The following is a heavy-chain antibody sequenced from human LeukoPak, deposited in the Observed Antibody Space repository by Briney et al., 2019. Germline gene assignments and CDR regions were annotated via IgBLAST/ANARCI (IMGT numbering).Heavy chain of an antibody. CDR1: GFTFSSYA. CDR3: AKLDAPGYSSGWLDY. D-gene: IGHD6-19*01. CDR2: ISGSGGST. Sequence: GGSLRLSCAASGFTFSSYAMSWVRQAPGKGLEWVSAISGSGGSTYYADSVKGRFTISRDNSKNTLYLQMNSLRAEDTAVYYCAKLDAPGYSSGWLDYWGQGTLVTVSS. J-gene: IGHJ4*02. V-gene: IGHV3-23*01.